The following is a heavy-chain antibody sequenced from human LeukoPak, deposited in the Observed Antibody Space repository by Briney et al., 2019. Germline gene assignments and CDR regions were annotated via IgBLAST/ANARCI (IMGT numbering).Heavy chain of an antibody. V-gene: IGHV4-38-2*02. CDR3: ARLRGWIQLWNSDYDAFDI. CDR1: GYSISSGYY. J-gene: IGHJ3*02. Sequence: SETLSLTCTVSGYSISSGYYWGWIRQPPGKGLEWIGSIYHSGSTYYNPSLKSRVTISVDTSKNQFSLKLSSVTAADTAVYYCARLRGWIQLWNSDYDAFDIWGQGTMVTVSS. CDR2: IYHSGST. D-gene: IGHD5-18*01.